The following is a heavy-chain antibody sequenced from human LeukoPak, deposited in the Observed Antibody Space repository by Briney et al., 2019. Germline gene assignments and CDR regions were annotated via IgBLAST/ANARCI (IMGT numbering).Heavy chain of an antibody. CDR1: GGSISSYY. CDR2: IYNSGTT. D-gene: IGHD3-10*01. Sequence: SETLSLTCTVSGGSISSYYCSWLRQPPGKGLEWIGYIYNSGTTNYNPSLKSRVTISVDTSKNQFSLKLSSVTAADTAVYYCATKRGGVFDHWGQGTLVTVSS. V-gene: IGHV4-59*01. CDR3: ATKRGGVFDH. J-gene: IGHJ4*02.